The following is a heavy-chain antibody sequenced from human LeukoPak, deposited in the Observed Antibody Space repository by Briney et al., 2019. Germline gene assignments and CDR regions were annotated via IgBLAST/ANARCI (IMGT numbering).Heavy chain of an antibody. CDR1: GGSISSYY. Sequence: PSETLSLTCTVSGGSISSYYWSWIRQPPGKGLEWIGYIYYNGGTNYNPSLRSRVTISVDTSKNHFSLRLSSVTTADTAMYYCARAGGVDTAMDANFDYWGQGTLVTVSS. V-gene: IGHV4-59*01. J-gene: IGHJ4*02. D-gene: IGHD5-18*01. CDR3: ARAGGVDTAMDANFDY. CDR2: IYYNGGT.